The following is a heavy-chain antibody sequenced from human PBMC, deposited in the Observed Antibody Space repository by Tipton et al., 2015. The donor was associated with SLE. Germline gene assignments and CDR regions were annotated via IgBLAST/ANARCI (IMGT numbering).Heavy chain of an antibody. D-gene: IGHD2-15*01. CDR1: GFTFSSYW. J-gene: IGHJ5*02. Sequence: GSLRLSCAASGFTFSSYWMHWVRQAPGKGLVWVSRINSDGSSTSYADSVKGRFTISRDNAKNTLYLQMNSLRAEDTAVYYCARSVVGEVWFDPWGQGTLVTVSS. CDR3: ARSVVGEVWFDP. CDR2: INSDGSST. V-gene: IGHV3-74*01.